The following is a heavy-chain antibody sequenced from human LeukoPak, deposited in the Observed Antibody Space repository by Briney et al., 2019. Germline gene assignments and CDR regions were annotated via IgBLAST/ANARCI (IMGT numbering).Heavy chain of an antibody. D-gene: IGHD6-19*01. Sequence: ASVKVSCKASGYTFTSYGISWVRQAPGQGLEWMGWISAYNGNTNYAQKLQGRVTMTTDTSTSTAYMELRSLRSDDTAVYYCARDIYPHSSDWYGVDYWGQGTLVTVSS. CDR2: ISAYNGNT. J-gene: IGHJ4*02. V-gene: IGHV1-18*01. CDR3: ARDIYPHSSDWYGVDY. CDR1: GYTFTSYG.